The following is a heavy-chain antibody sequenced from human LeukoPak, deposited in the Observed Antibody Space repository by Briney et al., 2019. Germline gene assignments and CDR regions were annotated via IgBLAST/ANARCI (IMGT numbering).Heavy chain of an antibody. CDR3: AREYYGSSGYYNDY. D-gene: IGHD3-22*01. V-gene: IGHV4-59*01. CDR2: IYYSGGP. CDR1: GGSISSYY. Sequence: SETLSLTCTVSGGSISSYYWSWIRQPPGKGLEWIGYIYYSGGPNYNPSHKSRVTISVDTSKNQFSLELTSVTAADTAVYYCAREYYGSSGYYNDYWGQGALVTVSS. J-gene: IGHJ4*02.